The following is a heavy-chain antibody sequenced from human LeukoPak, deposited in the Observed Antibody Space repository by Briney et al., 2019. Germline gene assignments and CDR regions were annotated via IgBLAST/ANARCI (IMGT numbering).Heavy chain of an antibody. V-gene: IGHV1-18*01. Sequence: ASVKVSCKASGYTFTAYGISWVRQAPGQGLEWLGWISGYNDNTFYTQKVQGRVTMTKDTSTSTAYLELRSLRSDDTAVYYCTRSDGDPNYYRNYMDVWGKGTTVTVSS. CDR2: ISGYNDNT. CDR1: GYTFTAYG. J-gene: IGHJ6*03. D-gene: IGHD1-26*01. CDR3: TRSDGDPNYYRNYMDV.